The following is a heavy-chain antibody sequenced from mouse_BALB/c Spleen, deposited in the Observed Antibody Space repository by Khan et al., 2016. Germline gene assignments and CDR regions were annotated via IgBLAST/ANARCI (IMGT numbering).Heavy chain of an antibody. V-gene: IGHV1-4*02. CDR2: INPSSGYT. CDR3: ARYRWYACDY. CDR1: GYIFTTYL. J-gene: IGHJ2*01. D-gene: IGHD1-1*02. Sequence: QAQLLQPAAELARPGASVKMSCKASGYIFTTYLMYWVKQRPGQGLEWIGHINPSSGYTESNQKFKDKTTLTADKSSSIAYMQLHILTTEASAVEYCARYRWYACDYGGQGTTLTVSS.